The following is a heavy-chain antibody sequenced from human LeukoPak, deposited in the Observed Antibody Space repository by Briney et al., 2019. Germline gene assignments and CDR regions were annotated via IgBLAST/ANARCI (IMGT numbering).Heavy chain of an antibody. Sequence: ASVKVSCKAAGYTFTSYGISWVRQAPGQGLEWVGWISAYNGNTNYAQKLRGRVTMTTDTSTSTAYMELRSLRPDDTAVYYCATPRRYSGYDFDYWGQGTLVTVSS. D-gene: IGHD5-12*01. J-gene: IGHJ4*02. CDR3: ATPRRYSGYDFDY. CDR2: ISAYNGNT. CDR1: GYTFTSYG. V-gene: IGHV1-18*04.